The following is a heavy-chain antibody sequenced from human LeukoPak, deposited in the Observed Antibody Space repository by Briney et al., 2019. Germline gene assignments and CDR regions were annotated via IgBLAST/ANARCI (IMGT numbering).Heavy chain of an antibody. CDR1: GGSISSGSYY. CDR2: INHSGST. CDR3: ARRYSSGWQGRLTRNWFDP. V-gene: IGHV4-39*07. Sequence: SETLSHTCTVSGGSISSGSYYWSWLRQPPGKGLEWIGEINHSGSTNYNPSLKSRVNISVDTSKNQFSLKLSSVNAADTAVYYCARRYSSGWQGRLTRNWFDPWGQGTLVTVSS. J-gene: IGHJ5*02. D-gene: IGHD6-19*01.